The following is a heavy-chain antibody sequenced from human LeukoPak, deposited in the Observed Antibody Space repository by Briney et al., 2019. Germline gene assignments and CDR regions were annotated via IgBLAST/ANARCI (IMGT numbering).Heavy chain of an antibody. Sequence: SVKVSCKASGGTFSSYAISWVRQAPGQGLEWMGGIVPIFGSANYAQKFQGRVTITADESTTTAYMELTGLRSEDTAVYYCAKDEGVANRWFDPWGQGTLVTVSS. D-gene: IGHD5-12*01. J-gene: IGHJ5*02. CDR3: AKDEGVANRWFDP. V-gene: IGHV1-69*13. CDR2: IVPIFGSA. CDR1: GGTFSSYA.